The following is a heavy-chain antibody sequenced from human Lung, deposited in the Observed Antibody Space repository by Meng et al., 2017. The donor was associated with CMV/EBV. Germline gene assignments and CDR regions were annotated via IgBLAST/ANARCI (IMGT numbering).Heavy chain of an antibody. J-gene: IGHJ4*02. Sequence: TFSDSFMHWVRQAPGQGLEWMGLIIVNNGDTNSAQNLQGRVTMTRDTSVSTAYMDLSRLRSDDTAVYYCVREGYYCTSTNCYKSFDYWGQGTLVTVSS. CDR3: VREGYYCTSTNCYKSFDY. D-gene: IGHD2-2*02. CDR2: IIVNNGDT. CDR1: TFSDSF. V-gene: IGHV1-2*02.